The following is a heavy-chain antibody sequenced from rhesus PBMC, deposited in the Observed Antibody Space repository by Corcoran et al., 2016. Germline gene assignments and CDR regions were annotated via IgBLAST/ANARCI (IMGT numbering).Heavy chain of an antibody. Sequence: QVQLQESGPGLVKPSETLSLTCAVSGGSISGYYWTWIRQPPGKGLELNGEINANQGNTIYNPSLKSRVTISKDASKNQLSLKLSSVTAADTAVYYCARSAAGMDVWGRGVLVTVSS. CDR1: GGSISGYY. CDR3: ARSAAGMDV. J-gene: IGHJ5-2*02. D-gene: IGHD6-25*01. CDR2: INANQGNT. V-gene: IGHV4-80*01.